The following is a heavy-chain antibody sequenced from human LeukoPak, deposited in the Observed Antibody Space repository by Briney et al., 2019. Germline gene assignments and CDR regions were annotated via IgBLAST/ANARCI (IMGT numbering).Heavy chain of an antibody. CDR3: ARQGGGYSGGWYGLGYGMDV. D-gene: IGHD6-19*01. CDR1: GYSFTSYW. J-gene: IGHJ6*02. Sequence: GESLKISCKGSGYSFTSYWIGWVRQMPGKGLEWMGIIYPGDSGTRYSPSFQGQVTISADKSISTAYLQWSSLKASDTAMYYCARQGGGYSGGWYGLGYGMDVWGQGTTVTVSS. CDR2: IYPGDSGT. V-gene: IGHV5-51*01.